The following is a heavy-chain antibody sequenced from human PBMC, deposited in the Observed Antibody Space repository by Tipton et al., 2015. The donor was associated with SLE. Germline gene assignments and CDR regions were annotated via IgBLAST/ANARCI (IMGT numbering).Heavy chain of an antibody. J-gene: IGHJ6*02. Sequence: TLSLTCTVSGASISTSNYYWGWIRQSPGRGLEWIGSIYHSGSTYHNPSLKSRVTISVDTSKNQFSLKLSSVTAADTAVYYCANLDRGFYFGMDVWGQGTTVTVSS. CDR1: GASISTSNYY. CDR3: ANLDRGFYFGMDV. CDR2: IYHSGST. V-gene: IGHV4-39*07.